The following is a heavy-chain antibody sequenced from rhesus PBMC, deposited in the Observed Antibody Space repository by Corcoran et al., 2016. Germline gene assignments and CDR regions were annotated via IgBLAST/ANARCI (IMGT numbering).Heavy chain of an antibody. CDR3: ARVRSWNRISWYFDL. J-gene: IGHJ2*01. D-gene: IGHD6-25*01. CDR2: IYWNDSK. V-gene: IGHV2-95*01. CDR1: GFSISTTGTG. Sequence: QVTLKESGPALVKPTQTLTLTCTFSGFSISTTGTGVGWIRQPPGKALEWLASIYWNDSKYYSTSLKSRLTISKDTSINQVVLTMTNMDPVDTATYYCARVRSWNRISWYFDLWGPGTPITISS.